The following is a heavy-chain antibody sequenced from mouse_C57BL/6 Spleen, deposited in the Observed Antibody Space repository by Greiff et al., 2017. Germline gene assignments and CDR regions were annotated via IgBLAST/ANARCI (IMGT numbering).Heavy chain of an antibody. D-gene: IGHD1-1*01. Sequence: QVQLQQSGAELARPGASVKMSCKASGYTFTSYTMHWVKQRPGQGLEWIGYINPSSGYTKYNQKFKDKATLTADKSSSTAYMQLSSLTSEDSEVYYCARRGVTTVVEDYWGQGTTLTVSS. J-gene: IGHJ2*01. CDR2: INPSSGYT. CDR3: ARRGVTTVVEDY. V-gene: IGHV1-4*01. CDR1: GYTFTSYT.